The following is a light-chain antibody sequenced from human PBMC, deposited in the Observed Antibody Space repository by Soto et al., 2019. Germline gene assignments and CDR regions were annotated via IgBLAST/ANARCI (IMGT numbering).Light chain of an antibody. CDR1: SGHSSYA. V-gene: IGLV4-69*01. CDR2: LNSDGSH. Sequence: QSVLTQSPSASASLGASVKLTCTLGSGHSSYAIAWYQQQPEKGPRYLMILNSDGSHSKGDGIPDRFSGSSSGAERYLTISSLQSEDEADYYCQTWGTGYWVFGGGTKVTVL. CDR3: QTWGTGYWV. J-gene: IGLJ3*02.